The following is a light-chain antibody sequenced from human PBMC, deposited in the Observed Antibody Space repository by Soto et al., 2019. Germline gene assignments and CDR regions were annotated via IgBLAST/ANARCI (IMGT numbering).Light chain of an antibody. CDR1: SSDVGNYKY. CDR3: CSYTGSSTYV. V-gene: IGLV2-14*01. CDR2: EVS. Sequence: QSALTQPASVSGSPGQSITISCTGTSSDVGNYKYVSWYQQHPGKAPKLMIYEVSNRPSGVSNRFSGSKSGNTASLTISGLQAEDETDYYCCSYTGSSTYVFGTGTKLTVL. J-gene: IGLJ1*01.